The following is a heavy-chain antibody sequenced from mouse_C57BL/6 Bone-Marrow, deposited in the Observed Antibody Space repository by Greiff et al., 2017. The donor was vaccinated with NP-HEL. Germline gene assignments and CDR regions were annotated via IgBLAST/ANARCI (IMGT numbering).Heavy chain of an antibody. D-gene: IGHD3-3*01. CDR2: LSNLAYSI. V-gene: IGHV5-15*01. Sequence: DVQLVESGGGLVQPGGSLKLSCAASGFTFSDYGMAWVRQAPRTGPEWVAFLSNLAYSIYYADTVKGRFTISRENAKNTLYLEMRSLRSEDTTMYYCTKHKGDNFFLFDYWGQGTTLTVSS. CDR1: GFTFSDYG. J-gene: IGHJ2*01. CDR3: TKHKGDNFFLFDY.